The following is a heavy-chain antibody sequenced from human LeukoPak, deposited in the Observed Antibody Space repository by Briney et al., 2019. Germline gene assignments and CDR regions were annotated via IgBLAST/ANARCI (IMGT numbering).Heavy chain of an antibody. V-gene: IGHV1-18*01. CDR3: ARGGSRVVTYGNFDY. CDR2: ISAYNGNT. CDR1: GYTSTSYG. Sequence: ASVKVSCKASGYTSTSYGISWVRQAPGQGLEWMGWISAYNGNTNYAQKLQGRITMTIETSTSTAYMELRSLRSDDTAVYYCARGGSRVVTYGNFDYWGQGTLVTVSS. J-gene: IGHJ4*02. D-gene: IGHD2-21*02.